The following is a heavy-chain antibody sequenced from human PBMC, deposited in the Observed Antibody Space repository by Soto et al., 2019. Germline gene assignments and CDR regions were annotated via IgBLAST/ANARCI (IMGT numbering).Heavy chain of an antibody. CDR3: ATGSFTSTGGRIGYHYNAMDV. V-gene: IGHV1-8*01. CDR1: GYTFTGYD. D-gene: IGHD1-1*01. J-gene: IGHJ6*02. CDR2: MNPNSGNT. Sequence: ASVKVSCKASGYTFTGYDIDWVRQATGQGLEWMGWMNPNSGNTGYAQKFQGRVTTTRNTSISTAYMELSSLRSEDTAVYYCATGSFTSTGGRIGYHYNAMDVWGQGTTVTVSS.